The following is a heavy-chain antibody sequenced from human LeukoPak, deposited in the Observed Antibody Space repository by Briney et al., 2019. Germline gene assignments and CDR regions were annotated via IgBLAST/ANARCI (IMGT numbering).Heavy chain of an antibody. CDR2: ISAYTGTT. D-gene: IGHD6-19*01. J-gene: IGHJ4*02. CDR1: GYTFTSYG. CDR3: ARGRRAVAGKGDYFDY. V-gene: IGHV1-18*01. Sequence: ASVKVSCKASGYTFTSYGISWVRQAPGQGLEWMGWISAYTGTTNYAQKLQGRVTMTTDTSTSTAYMELRSLRSDDTAVYYCARGRRAVAGKGDYFDYWGQGTLVTVSS.